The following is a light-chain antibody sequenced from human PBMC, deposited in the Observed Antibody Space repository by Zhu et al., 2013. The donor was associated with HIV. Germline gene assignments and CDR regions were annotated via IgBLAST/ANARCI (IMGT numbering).Light chain of an antibody. J-gene: IGKJ4*01. CDR2: GAS. Sequence: DIVLTQSPGTLSLSPGERATLSCRANQSVSNTYLAWYQQNPGQAPRLLIFGASSRATGIPDRFSGSGSGTDFSLTISRLEPEDFAVYYCQRYVSTPLTFGGGTRVEIK. V-gene: IGKV3-20*01. CDR3: QRYVSTPLT. CDR1: QSVSNTY.